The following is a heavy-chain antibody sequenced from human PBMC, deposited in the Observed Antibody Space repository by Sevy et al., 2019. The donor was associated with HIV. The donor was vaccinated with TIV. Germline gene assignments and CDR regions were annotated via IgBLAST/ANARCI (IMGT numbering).Heavy chain of an antibody. J-gene: IGHJ4*02. D-gene: IGHD2-8*01. V-gene: IGHV3-23*01. Sequence: GGSLRLSCAASGFTFSKYSMSWVRQPPGKGLEWVSTLSFGCGEINYADSVKGRFTISRDNSKSSVYLQMNNLRPEDTAVYYCAREWCTKPLDYWGQGTLVTVSS. CDR3: AREWCTKPLDY. CDR2: LSFGCGEI. CDR1: GFTFSKYS.